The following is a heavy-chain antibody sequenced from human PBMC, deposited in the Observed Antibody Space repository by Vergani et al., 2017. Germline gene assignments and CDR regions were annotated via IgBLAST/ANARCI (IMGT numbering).Heavy chain of an antibody. CDR2: IYYSGST. V-gene: IGHV4-59*01. CDR1: TGSISDYY. J-gene: IGHJ5*02. CDR3: ARGXIVGTIAQGNYFDP. D-gene: IGHD1-26*01. Sequence: QVQLQESGPGLVKPSETLVLTCTVSTGSISDYYWSWIRQPPGKGLEWIGYIYYSGSTYYNPSLKSRVTMSIDTSKNQFSLRLNSVAAADTAVYYCARGXIVGTIAQGNYFDPWGQGTLVTVSS.